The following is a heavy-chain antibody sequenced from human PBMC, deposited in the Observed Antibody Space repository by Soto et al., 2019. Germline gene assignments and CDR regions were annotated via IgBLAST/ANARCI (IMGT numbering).Heavy chain of an antibody. CDR2: ISSSSTI. CDR3: AREPLPRFAEIDY. D-gene: IGHD3-16*02. Sequence: GGSLRLSCAASGFTFSSYSMNWVRQAPGKGLEWVSYISSSSTIYYADSEKGRFIISRDNAKNSLYLQMNSLRDEDTAVYYCAREPLPRFAEIDYWGQGTLVTVSS. V-gene: IGHV3-48*02. J-gene: IGHJ4*02. CDR1: GFTFSSYS.